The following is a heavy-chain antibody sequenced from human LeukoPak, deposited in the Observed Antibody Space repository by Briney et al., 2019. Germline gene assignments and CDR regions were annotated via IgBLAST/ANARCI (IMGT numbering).Heavy chain of an antibody. CDR2: ISAYNGNT. CDR3: ARVTIFGVVIIPEPLYYYYGMDV. CDR1: GYTFTSYG. V-gene: IGHV1-18*01. J-gene: IGHJ6*02. Sequence: ASVRVSCKASGYTFTSYGISWVRQAPGQGLEWMGWISAYNGNTNYAQKLQGRVTMTTDTSTSTAYMELRSLRSDDTAVYYCARVTIFGVVIIPEPLYYYYGMDVWGQGTTVTVSS. D-gene: IGHD3-3*01.